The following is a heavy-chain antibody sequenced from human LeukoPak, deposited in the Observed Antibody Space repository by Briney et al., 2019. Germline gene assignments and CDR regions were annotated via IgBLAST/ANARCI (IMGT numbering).Heavy chain of an antibody. V-gene: IGHV1-18*04. Sequence: DSVKVSCKASGYTFTSYGISWVRQAPGQGLEWMGWISAYNGNTNYAQKLQGRVTMTTDTSTSTAYMELRSLRSDDTAVYYCARCGYDHCNIPLIHWGQGTLVTVSS. CDR2: ISAYNGNT. CDR1: GYTFTSYG. D-gene: IGHD5-12*01. J-gene: IGHJ4*02. CDR3: ARCGYDHCNIPLIH.